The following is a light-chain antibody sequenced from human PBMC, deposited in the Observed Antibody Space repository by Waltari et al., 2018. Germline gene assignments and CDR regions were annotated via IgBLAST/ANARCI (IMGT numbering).Light chain of an antibody. V-gene: IGKV2-28*01. Sequence: IVTTQSPLSLPVTPGRPASISCTSSQGLLYSNGYNYVDWYQQKPGQSPQLLVYLGSNRASGVPERFSGSGSGTDFTLTISRVESEDVGIYYCMQALQTPWTFGQGTKVEIK. CDR2: LGS. J-gene: IGKJ1*01. CDR1: QGLLYSNGYNY. CDR3: MQALQTPWT.